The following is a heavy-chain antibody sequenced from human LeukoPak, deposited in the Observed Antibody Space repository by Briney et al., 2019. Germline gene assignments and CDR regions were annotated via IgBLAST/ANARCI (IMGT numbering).Heavy chain of an antibody. CDR2: ISSSSSYI. CDR3: ARGRFHYDSSGYSSFYH. CDR1: GFTFSSYS. V-gene: IGHV3-21*01. J-gene: IGHJ4*02. Sequence: PGGSLRLSCAASGFTFSSYSMNWVRQAPGKGLEWVSSISSSSSYIYYADSVKGRFTISRDNAKNSLFLQMNSLRAEDTAVYYCARGRFHYDSSGYSSFYHWGQGALVTVSS. D-gene: IGHD3-22*01.